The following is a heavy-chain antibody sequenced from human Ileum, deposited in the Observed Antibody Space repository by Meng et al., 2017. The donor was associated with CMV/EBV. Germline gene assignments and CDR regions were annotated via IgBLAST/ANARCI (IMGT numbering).Heavy chain of an antibody. CDR3: VHRSYSGQDDY. Sequence: QIIVKELGSILVNTTETLTLTFTFPAFSFITDKAGVGWIRHPPGKALDWLGFIYWDDDTRYSPSLKTRLTITRDTSKNQVILTMTNMDPADTATYFCVHRSYSGQDDYWGQGALVTVSS. CDR2: IYWDDDT. J-gene: IGHJ4*02. D-gene: IGHD5-12*01. V-gene: IGHV2-5*02. CDR1: AFSFITDKAG.